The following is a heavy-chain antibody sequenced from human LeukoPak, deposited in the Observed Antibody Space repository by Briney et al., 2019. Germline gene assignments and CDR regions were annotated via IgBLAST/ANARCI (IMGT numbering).Heavy chain of an antibody. V-gene: IGHV1-2*02. J-gene: IGHJ6*03. CDR3: ARDGGATTFYYYMDV. D-gene: IGHD1-26*01. CDR1: GYTFTVFY. Sequence: ASVKVSCKASGYTFTVFYMHWVRQAPGQGLEWMGWINPNSGGTNYAQKFQGRVTMTRDTSISTAYMELSRLRSDDTAVYYCARDGGATTFYYYMDVWGRGTTVTVSS. CDR2: INPNSGGT.